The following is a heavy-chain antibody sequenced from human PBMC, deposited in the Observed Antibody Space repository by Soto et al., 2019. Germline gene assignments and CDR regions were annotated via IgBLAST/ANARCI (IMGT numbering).Heavy chain of an antibody. V-gene: IGHV4-61*01. CDR1: GGSVSSGSHY. J-gene: IGHJ4*02. CDR2: IYYGGST. D-gene: IGHD3-22*01. CDR3: ERAPLGIIVAPDL. Sequence: SETLSLTCTVSGGSVSSGSHYWSWIRQPPGKGLEWIGYIYYGGSTNYNPSLKSRVTISVDTSKNQFSLKLSSVTAADTAVYYCERAPLGIIVAPDLWGQGTLVT.